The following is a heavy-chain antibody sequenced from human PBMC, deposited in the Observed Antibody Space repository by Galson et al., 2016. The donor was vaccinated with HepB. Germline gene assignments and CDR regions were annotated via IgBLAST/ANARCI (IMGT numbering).Heavy chain of an antibody. J-gene: IGHJ3*01. Sequence: SLRLSCAASGFTFSSSAMSWVRQTPGKGLEWVSAITGSGTTTYYADSVKGRFTISRDNSNNTLYLQMNSLRAEDTALDFCTRERDCGGVWGQGTMVTVSS. D-gene: IGHD2-21*01. V-gene: IGHV3-23*01. CDR3: TRERDCGGV. CDR1: GFTFSSSA. CDR2: ITGSGTTT.